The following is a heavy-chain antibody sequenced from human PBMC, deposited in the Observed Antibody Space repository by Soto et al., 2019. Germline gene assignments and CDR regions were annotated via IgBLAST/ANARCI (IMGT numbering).Heavy chain of an antibody. CDR3: AREWSAAGHFYGMDV. V-gene: IGHV1-8*01. D-gene: IGHD6-13*01. J-gene: IGHJ6*02. CDR2: MNTNSDDT. Sequence: ASVKVSCKTSGYTFTSYDINWVRQAPGQGLEWVGWMNTNSDDTRSAQKFRGRLTLTRDKSMRAVYMKLSNLRPDDTAVYYCAREWSAAGHFYGMDVWGQGTTVTVSS. CDR1: GYTFTSYD.